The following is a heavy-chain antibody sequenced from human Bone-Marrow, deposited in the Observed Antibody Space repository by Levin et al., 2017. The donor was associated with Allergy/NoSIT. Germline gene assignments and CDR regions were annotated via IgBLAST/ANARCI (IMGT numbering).Heavy chain of an antibody. CDR2: ISGSGGST. D-gene: IGHD3-22*01. Sequence: GGSLRLSCAASGFTFSSYAISWVRQAPGKGLEWVSAISGSGGSTYYADSVKGRFTISRDNSKNTLYLQMNSLRAEDTAVYYCAKDGNDSSGYSYYYYGMDVWGQGTTVTVSS. CDR3: AKDGNDSSGYSYYYYGMDV. V-gene: IGHV3-23*01. J-gene: IGHJ6*02. CDR1: GFTFSSYA.